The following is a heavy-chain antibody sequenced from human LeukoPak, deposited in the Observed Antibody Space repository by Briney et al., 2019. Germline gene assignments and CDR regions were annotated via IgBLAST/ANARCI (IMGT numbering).Heavy chain of an antibody. CDR1: GFTFSSYW. D-gene: IGHD3-10*01. J-gene: IGHJ5*02. CDR2: IKQDGSEK. V-gene: IGHV3-7*01. CDR3: ARDTGERSSEVSWFDP. Sequence: GGSLRLSCAASGFTFSSYWMSWVRQAPGKGLEWVANIKQDGSEKYYVDSVKGRFTISRDNAKNSLYLQMNSLRAEDTAAYYCARDTGERSSEVSWFDPWGQGTLVTVSS.